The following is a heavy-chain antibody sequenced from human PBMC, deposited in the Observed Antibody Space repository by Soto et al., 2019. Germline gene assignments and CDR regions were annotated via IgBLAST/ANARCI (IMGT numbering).Heavy chain of an antibody. V-gene: IGHV2-5*02. CDR1: GFSLSTSGVG. CDR3: AHILHIITIFGVVKSDAFDI. J-gene: IGHJ3*02. D-gene: IGHD3-3*01. CDR2: IYWDDDK. Sequence: SGPTLVNPTQTLTLTCTFSGFSLSTSGVGVGWIRQPPGKALEWLALIYWDDDKRYSPSLKSRLTITKDTSKNQVVLTMTNMDPVDTATYYCAHILHIITIFGVVKSDAFDIWGQGTMVTVSS.